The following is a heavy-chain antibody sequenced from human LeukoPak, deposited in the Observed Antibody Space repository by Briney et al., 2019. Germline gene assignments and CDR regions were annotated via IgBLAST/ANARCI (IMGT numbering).Heavy chain of an antibody. J-gene: IGHJ4*02. CDR2: ISGNSGST. V-gene: IGHV3-23*01. Sequence: PGGSLRLSCAASGFTFSSYAMNWVRQAPGQGLEWVSRISGNSGSTYYADYVKGRFTISRDNSKNTVYLEMNRLRAEGTDVYYCAKHTFDSGSSFDDWGQGTLVTVSS. CDR1: GFTFSSYA. CDR3: AKHTFDSGSSFDD. D-gene: IGHD3-10*01.